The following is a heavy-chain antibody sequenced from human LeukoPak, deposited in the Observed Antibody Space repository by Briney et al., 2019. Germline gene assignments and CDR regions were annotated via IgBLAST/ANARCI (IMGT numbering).Heavy chain of an antibody. CDR1: GGSISSYY. J-gene: IGHJ6*02. V-gene: IGHV4-59*13. CDR2: IYYSGST. D-gene: IGHD6-13*01. CDR3: ARDSASSHYGMDV. Sequence: SETMSLTCTVSGGSISSYYWSWSRQPPGKGLEWIGYIYYSGSTNYNPSLKSRVTISVDTSKNQFSLKLSSVTAADTAVYYCARDSASSHYGMDVWGQGTTVTVSS.